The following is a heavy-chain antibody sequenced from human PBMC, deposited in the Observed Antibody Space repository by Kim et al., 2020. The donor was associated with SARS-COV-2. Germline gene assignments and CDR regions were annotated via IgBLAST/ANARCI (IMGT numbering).Heavy chain of an antibody. D-gene: IGHD6-6*01. V-gene: IGHV3-23*01. J-gene: IGHJ4*02. CDR3: TIVVREWYFDY. CDR1: GFTYA. CDR2: IKNSGGNA. Sequence: GGSLRLSCAASGFTYAMSWVRQAPGKGLEWVSTIKNSGGNAYYADSVKGRFTISRDNSKNTLYLQMNSLRAEDTAAYFCTIVVREWYFDYWGQGTLVTVS.